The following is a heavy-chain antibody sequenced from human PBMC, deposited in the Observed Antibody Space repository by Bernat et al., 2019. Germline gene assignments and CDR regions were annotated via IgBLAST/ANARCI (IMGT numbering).Heavy chain of an antibody. Sequence: QVQLVQSGAEVKKPGASVKVSCKASGYTFTSYGISWVRQVPGQGLEWMGWISAYNGNTNYAQKLQGRVTMTTDTSTSTAYMELRSLRSDDTAVYYCARDRYCSSTSCYELRAFDIWGQGTMVTVSS. V-gene: IGHV1-18*01. CDR3: ARDRYCSSTSCYELRAFDI. J-gene: IGHJ3*02. CDR1: GYTFTSYG. D-gene: IGHD2-2*01. CDR2: ISAYNGNT.